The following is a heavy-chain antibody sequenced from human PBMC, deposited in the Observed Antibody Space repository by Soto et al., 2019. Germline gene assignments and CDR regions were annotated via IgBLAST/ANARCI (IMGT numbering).Heavy chain of an antibody. Sequence: SETLSLTCTVSGGSISSSSYYWGWIRQPPGKGLEWIGSIYYSGSTYYNPSLKSRVTISVDTSKNQFSLKLSSVTAAGTAVYYCARGPYSSYYSYYYYYMDVWGTGTTVTVSS. CDR2: IYYSGST. J-gene: IGHJ6*03. CDR1: GGSISSSSYY. V-gene: IGHV4-39*07. CDR3: ARGPYSSYYSYYYYYMDV. D-gene: IGHD6-6*01.